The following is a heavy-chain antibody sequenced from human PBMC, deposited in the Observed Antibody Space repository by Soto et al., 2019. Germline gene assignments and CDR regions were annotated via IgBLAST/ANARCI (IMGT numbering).Heavy chain of an antibody. CDR3: ARREINYYGSGSYYIEYFQH. CDR1: GGSISSGDYY. CDR2: IYYSGST. V-gene: IGHV4-30-4*01. D-gene: IGHD3-10*01. Sequence: PSETLSLTCTVSGGSISSGDYYWSWILQPPGKDLEWIGYIYYSGSTYYNPSLKSRVTISVDTSKNQFSLKLSSVTAADTAVYYCARREINYYGSGSYYIEYFQHWGQGTLVTVSS. J-gene: IGHJ1*01.